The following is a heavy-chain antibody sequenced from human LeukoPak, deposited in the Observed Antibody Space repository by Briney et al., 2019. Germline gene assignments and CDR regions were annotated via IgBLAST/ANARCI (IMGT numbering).Heavy chain of an antibody. CDR2: ISWNSGSI. Sequence: PGGSLRLSCAASGFTFDDYAMHWVRQAPGKGLEWVSGISWNSGSIGYADSAKGRFTISRDNAKNSLYLQMNSLRAEDTALYYCAKGEYYYDSSGYPIDYWGQGTLVTVSS. J-gene: IGHJ4*02. V-gene: IGHV3-9*01. CDR1: GFTFDDYA. D-gene: IGHD3-22*01. CDR3: AKGEYYYDSSGYPIDY.